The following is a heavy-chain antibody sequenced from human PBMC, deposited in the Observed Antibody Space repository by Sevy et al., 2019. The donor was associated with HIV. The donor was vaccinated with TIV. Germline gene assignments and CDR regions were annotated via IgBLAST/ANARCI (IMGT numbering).Heavy chain of an antibody. V-gene: IGHV4-59*08. J-gene: IGHJ3*02. CDR1: GGSINSDH. CDR3: ARRNDFDI. Sequence: SETLSLTCTVSGGSINSDHWNWIRQPPGKGLEWIGYVYYTGGTNYNPSLKNRVTISVDRTKNLFSLKLTSVTAADTAVYYCARRNDFDIWGQGTMVTVSS. CDR2: VYYTGGT.